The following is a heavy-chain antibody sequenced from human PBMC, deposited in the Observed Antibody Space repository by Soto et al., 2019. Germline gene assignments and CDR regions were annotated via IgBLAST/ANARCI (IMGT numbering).Heavy chain of an antibody. CDR3: ARDYELAARPYYFDY. J-gene: IGHJ4*02. D-gene: IGHD6-6*01. CDR2: ISSSSSYI. CDR1: GFTFSSYS. V-gene: IGHV3-21*01. Sequence: GGSLRLSCAASGFTFSSYSMNWVRQAPGKGLEWVSSISSSSSYIYYADSVKGRFTISRDNAKNSLYLQMNSLRAEDTAVYYCARDYELAARPYYFDYGGQGTLVTVSS.